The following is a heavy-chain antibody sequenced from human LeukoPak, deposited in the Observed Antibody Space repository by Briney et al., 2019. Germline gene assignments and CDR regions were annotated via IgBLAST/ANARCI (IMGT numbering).Heavy chain of an antibody. CDR1: GFSVTNNY. J-gene: IGHJ4*02. Sequence: GGSLRLSCAVSGFSVTNNYMSWVRQAPGKGLEWVSVFYVGGATYYADSVKGRFTISRDNAKNSLYLQMNSLRAEDTAVYYCARVLLYYYDSSGYYPLDYWGQGTLVTVSS. CDR3: ARVLLYYYDSSGYYPLDY. D-gene: IGHD3-22*01. CDR2: FYVGGAT. V-gene: IGHV3-53*01.